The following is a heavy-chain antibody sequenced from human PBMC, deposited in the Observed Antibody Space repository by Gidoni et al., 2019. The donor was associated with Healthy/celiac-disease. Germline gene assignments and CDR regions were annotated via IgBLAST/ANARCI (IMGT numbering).Heavy chain of an antibody. CDR2: ISSSSNTI. J-gene: IGHJ4*02. V-gene: IGHV3-48*03. CDR3: ARGESDSLN. Sequence: EVQLVESGGGLVQPGGSLRLSCAAPGFPFSSYEMHWVRQAPGTGLEWVSYISSSSNTIYYADSVKCRFTISRDNAKNSLYLQMSSLRAKDTAVYYCARGESDSLNWGQGTLVTVSS. D-gene: IGHD3-22*01. CDR1: GFPFSSYE.